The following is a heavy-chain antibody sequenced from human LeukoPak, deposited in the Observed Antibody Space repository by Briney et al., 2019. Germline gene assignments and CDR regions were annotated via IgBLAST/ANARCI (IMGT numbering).Heavy chain of an antibody. Sequence: PGGSLRLSCAASGFTFSSYAMSWVRQAPGKGLEWVSAISGSGDSTYYADSVKGRFTISRDNSKNTLYLQMHSLRAEDTAVYYCAKGGGYYYDSSGWDYFDYWGQGTLVIVSS. J-gene: IGHJ4*02. CDR1: GFTFSSYA. CDR3: AKGGGYYYDSSGWDYFDY. V-gene: IGHV3-23*01. CDR2: ISGSGDST. D-gene: IGHD3-22*01.